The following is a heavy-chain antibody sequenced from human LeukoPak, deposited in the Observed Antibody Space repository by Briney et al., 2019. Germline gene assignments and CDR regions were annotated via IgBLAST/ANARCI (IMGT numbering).Heavy chain of an antibody. CDR3: AGVAVAGTNYSYYSYTDV. Sequence: SVKVSCKASGGTFSSYAISWVRQAPGQGLEWMGGIIPIFGTANYAQTFQGRVTITADKYTSTAYMELSSMRSEAKAVYYYAGVAVAGTNYSYYSYTDVWGKG. D-gene: IGHD6-19*01. CDR1: GGTFSSYA. V-gene: IGHV1-69*06. J-gene: IGHJ6*03. CDR2: IIPIFGTA.